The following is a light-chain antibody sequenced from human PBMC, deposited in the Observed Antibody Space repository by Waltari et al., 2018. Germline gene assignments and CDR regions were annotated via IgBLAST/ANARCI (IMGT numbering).Light chain of an antibody. V-gene: IGKV3-20*01. CDR1: ESVDDL. J-gene: IGKJ2*01. Sequence: EVLLTHSPGTLSLSPGDRATLSCRASESVDDLLAWYQQKPGQAPRLLIYAASTRATGIPDRFSGSGSGTDFTLTISRLEAGDFALYYCQQYRMTPVTFGRGTKVEIK. CDR3: QQYRMTPVT. CDR2: AAS.